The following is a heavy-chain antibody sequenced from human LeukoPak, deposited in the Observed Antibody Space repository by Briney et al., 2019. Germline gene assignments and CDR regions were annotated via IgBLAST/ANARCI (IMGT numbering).Heavy chain of an antibody. CDR2: ILYDGSNR. V-gene: IGHV3-30*02. Sequence: GGSLRLSCAASGFTFSKDNMHWVRQAPGKGLEWVAFILYDGSNRYYVDSVKGRFTISRDNSKNTLYLQMNSLRAEDTAVYYCAKDGGSGSYAFDYWGQGTLVTVSS. J-gene: IGHJ4*02. CDR1: GFTFSKDN. CDR3: AKDGGSGSYAFDY. D-gene: IGHD3-10*01.